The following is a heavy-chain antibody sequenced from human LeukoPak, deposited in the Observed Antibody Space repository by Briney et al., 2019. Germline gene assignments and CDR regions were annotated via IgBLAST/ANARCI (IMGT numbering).Heavy chain of an antibody. Sequence: GGSLRLSCAASGFTFSSYEMNWVRQAPGKGLEWVSYISSSGSTIYYADSVKGRFTISRDNAKNSLFLQMNSLRAEDTALYYCATIEGYCSGGSCHYWHFDLWGRGTLVTVSS. CDR1: GFTFSSYE. CDR2: ISSSGSTI. J-gene: IGHJ2*01. V-gene: IGHV3-48*03. CDR3: ATIEGYCSGGSCHYWHFDL. D-gene: IGHD2-15*01.